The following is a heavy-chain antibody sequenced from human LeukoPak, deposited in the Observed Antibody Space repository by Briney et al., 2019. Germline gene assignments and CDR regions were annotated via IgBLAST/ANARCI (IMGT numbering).Heavy chain of an antibody. CDR2: ISGSSIYI. CDR1: GFTFSTYS. CDR3: ARDPPYYDSSGYYYDY. J-gene: IGHJ4*02. D-gene: IGHD3-22*01. V-gene: IGHV3-21*01. Sequence: GGSLRLSCAASGFTFSTYSMNWVRQAPGKGLEWVSSISGSSIYIYYADSVKGRFTISRHNAKNSLYLQMNSLRAEDTAVYYCARDPPYYDSSGYYYDYWGQGTLVTVSS.